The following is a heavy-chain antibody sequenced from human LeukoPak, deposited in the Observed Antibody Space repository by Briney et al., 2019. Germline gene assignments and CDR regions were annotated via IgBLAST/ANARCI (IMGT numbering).Heavy chain of an antibody. D-gene: IGHD1-26*01. J-gene: IGHJ4*02. Sequence: SETLSLTCSVSNGAVKNYYWTWIRQPPGQGLEWIGNFLYSGTTTYRASLDSRLIISVDNSKNTVSLRLFSVTAADTAVYYCATLVYSGSRYHFETWGEGTLVTVSS. CDR3: ATLVYSGSRYHFET. CDR2: FLYSGTT. CDR1: NGAVKNYY. V-gene: IGHV4-59*02.